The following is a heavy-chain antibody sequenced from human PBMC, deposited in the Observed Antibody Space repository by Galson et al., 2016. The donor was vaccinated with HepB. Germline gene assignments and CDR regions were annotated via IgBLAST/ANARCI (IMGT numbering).Heavy chain of an antibody. CDR2: IIPSFDIA. CDR1: GDFVSTYV. D-gene: IGHD1-26*01. V-gene: IGHV1-69*13. J-gene: IGHJ4*02. Sequence: SVKVSCKASGDFVSTYVISWVRQAPGQGLEWMGGIIPSFDIAHYAQRFQGSVTITADDSTSTAYMELSRLRSDDTAVYYCATWEPGPNWGRGTLVPVSS. CDR3: ATWEPGPN.